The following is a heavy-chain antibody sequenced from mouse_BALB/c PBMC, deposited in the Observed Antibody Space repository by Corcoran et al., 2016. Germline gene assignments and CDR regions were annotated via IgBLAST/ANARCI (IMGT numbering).Heavy chain of an antibody. Sequence: QIQLVQSGPELKKPGETVKISCKASGYTFTNYGMNWVKQAPGKGLKWMGWINTYTGEPTYADDFKGRFAFSLETSASTAYLQINNLKNEDMATYFCAIWLLRYYAMDYWGQGTSVTVSS. V-gene: IGHV9-1*02. CDR2: INTYTGEP. CDR3: AIWLLRYYAMDY. CDR1: GYTFTNYG. J-gene: IGHJ4*01. D-gene: IGHD2-3*01.